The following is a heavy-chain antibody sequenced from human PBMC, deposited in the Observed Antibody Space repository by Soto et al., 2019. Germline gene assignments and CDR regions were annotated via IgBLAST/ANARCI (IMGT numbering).Heavy chain of an antibody. V-gene: IGHV3-23*01. CDR3: ARPEANYAHPFDY. J-gene: IGHJ4*02. CDR1: GFIFNSYA. CDR2: ISGSGGST. Sequence: PGGSLRLSCAASGFIFNSYAMSWVRQAPGKGLEWVSSISGSGGSTFYADSVKGQVTISADKSISTAYLQWSSLKASDTAMYYCARPEANYAHPFDYWGQGTLVTVSS. D-gene: IGHD4-4*01.